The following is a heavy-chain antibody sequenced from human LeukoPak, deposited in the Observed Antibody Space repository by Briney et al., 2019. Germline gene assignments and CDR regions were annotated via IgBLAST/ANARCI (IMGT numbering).Heavy chain of an antibody. CDR1: GFTFNTYA. CDR3: AKRPPFDY. D-gene: IGHD1-14*01. V-gene: IGHV3-23*01. Sequence: PGGSLRLSCAASGFTFNTYAMSWVRQAPGKGLEWVSAISDSGGRTYYADSVKGRFTVSRGNSKNTLYLQLNSLRAEDTAVYYCAKRPPFDYWGQGTLVTVSS. J-gene: IGHJ4*02. CDR2: ISDSGGRT.